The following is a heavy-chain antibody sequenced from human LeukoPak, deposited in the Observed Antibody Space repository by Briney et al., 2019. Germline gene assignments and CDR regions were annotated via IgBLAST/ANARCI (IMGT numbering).Heavy chain of an antibody. Sequence: PGRSLRLSCAASGVTFSSYAMHWVRQAPGKGLEWVAVISYDGSNKYYADSVKGRFTISRDNSKNTLYLQMNSLRAEDTAVYYCARDDGDYFADAFDIWGQGTMVTVSS. CDR1: GVTFSSYA. J-gene: IGHJ3*02. CDR3: ARDDGDYFADAFDI. D-gene: IGHD4-17*01. V-gene: IGHV3-30-3*01. CDR2: ISYDGSNK.